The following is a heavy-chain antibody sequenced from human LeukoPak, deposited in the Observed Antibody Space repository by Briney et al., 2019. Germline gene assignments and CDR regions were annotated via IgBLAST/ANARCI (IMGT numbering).Heavy chain of an antibody. CDR1: GYTFTSYY. V-gene: IGHV1-46*01. J-gene: IGHJ2*01. Sequence: ASVKVSCKASGYTFTSYYMHWVRQAPGQGLEWMGIINPSGGSTGYAQKFQGRVTMTRDTSTSTVYMELSSLRSEDTAVYYCARGHDFGVYTWYFDLWGRGTLVTVSS. D-gene: IGHD3-3*01. CDR2: INPSGGST. CDR3: ARGHDFGVYTWYFDL.